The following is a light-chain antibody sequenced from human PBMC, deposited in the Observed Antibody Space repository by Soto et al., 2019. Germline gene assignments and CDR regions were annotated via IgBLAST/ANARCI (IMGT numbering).Light chain of an antibody. CDR1: QSVSSSY. CDR3: QHFGGTTFT. Sequence: EIVLTQSPGTLSLSPGEGATLSCRASQSVSSSYIAWYQQRPGQTPSLLIYGASTRATGIPDRFSGSGSGTHFTLTISRLEPGDFAVYYCQHFGGTTFTFGQGTRLGIK. CDR2: GAS. V-gene: IGKV3-20*01. J-gene: IGKJ5*01.